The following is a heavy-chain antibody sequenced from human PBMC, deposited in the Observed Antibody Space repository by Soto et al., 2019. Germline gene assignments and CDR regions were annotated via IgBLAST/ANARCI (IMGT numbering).Heavy chain of an antibody. V-gene: IGHV3-21*01. CDR3: ARDLGSGGSCSDY. J-gene: IGHJ4*02. Sequence: GGSLRLSCAASGFTFSSYSMNWVRQAPGKGLEWVSSISSSSSYIYYADSVKGRFTISRDNAKNSLYLQMNSLRAEDTAVYYCARDLGSGGSCSDYWGQGTLVTVSS. CDR2: ISSSSSYI. D-gene: IGHD2-15*01. CDR1: GFTFSSYS.